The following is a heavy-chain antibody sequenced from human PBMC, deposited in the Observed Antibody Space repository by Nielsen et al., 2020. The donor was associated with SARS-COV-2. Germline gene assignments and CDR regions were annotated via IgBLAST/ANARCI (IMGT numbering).Heavy chain of an antibody. Sequence: GESLKISCAASGFTFSMWNMSWVRQAPGKGLEWVSYISSSGYTNYVDSVKGRFTISRDNARNSVYLQMNSLRAEDTAVYYCAREGRKLPLDYWGQGTLVTVSS. V-gene: IGHV3-11*05. J-gene: IGHJ4*02. CDR1: GFTFSMWN. D-gene: IGHD5-24*01. CDR3: AREGRKLPLDY. CDR2: ISSSGYT.